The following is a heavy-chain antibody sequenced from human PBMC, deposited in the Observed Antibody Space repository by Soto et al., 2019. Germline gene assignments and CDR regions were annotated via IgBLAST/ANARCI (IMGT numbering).Heavy chain of an antibody. CDR3: ARGGPKSRTVTTSHFYMDV. CDR1: GGSISSGGYY. Sequence: SETLSLTCTVSGGSISSGGYYWSWIRQHPGKGLEWIGYIYYSGSTYYNPSLKSRVTISVDTSKNQFSLKLSSVTAAGTAVYYCARGGPKSRTVTTSHFYMDVWGKGTTVTVS. V-gene: IGHV4-31*03. CDR2: IYYSGST. D-gene: IGHD4-4*01. J-gene: IGHJ6*03.